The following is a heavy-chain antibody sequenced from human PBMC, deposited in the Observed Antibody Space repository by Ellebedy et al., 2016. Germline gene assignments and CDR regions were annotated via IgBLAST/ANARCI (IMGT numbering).Heavy chain of an antibody. CDR3: ARFPEDNSDGFDV. CDR1: GFSVSSHY. D-gene: IGHD5-24*01. CDR2: IYTAGDS. V-gene: IGHV3-53*01. Sequence: GESLKISXVASGFSVSSHYMTWVRQAPGKGLDWVSIIYTAGDSYYAASVKGRFTVSRDKSKNIFYLQMNSLRADDTAVYFCARFPEDNSDGFDVWGLGTRVTVSS. J-gene: IGHJ3*01.